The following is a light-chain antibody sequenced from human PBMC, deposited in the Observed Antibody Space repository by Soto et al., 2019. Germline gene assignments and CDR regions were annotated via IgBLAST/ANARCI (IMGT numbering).Light chain of an antibody. Sequence: DLQMTQSPSTLSSSLGDSVTITCRGSQTISRCLAWYQQKPGKAPKLMIYDAYSLESGVPPRFRGRGSGTDFTLTISSLQPEDFATYYCQQYNDWPPLTFGGGTKVDIK. V-gene: IGKV1-5*01. J-gene: IGKJ4*01. CDR3: QQYNDWPPLT. CDR1: QTISRC. CDR2: DAY.